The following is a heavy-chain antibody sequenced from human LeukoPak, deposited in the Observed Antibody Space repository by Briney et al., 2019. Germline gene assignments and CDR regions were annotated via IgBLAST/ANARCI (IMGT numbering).Heavy chain of an antibody. J-gene: IGHJ3*02. CDR3: AKHNLGVATRTAYGFDI. V-gene: IGHV3-23*01. CDR2: ISSSGGST. D-gene: IGHD5-12*01. Sequence: GGSLRLSCAASGFTFSSYAMSWVRQAPGKGLEWVSAISSSGGSTYYADSVKGRFTVSRDNSKNTLYLQMNSLRAGDTAVYYCAKHNLGVATRTAYGFDIWGQGTMVTVSS. CDR1: GFTFSSYA.